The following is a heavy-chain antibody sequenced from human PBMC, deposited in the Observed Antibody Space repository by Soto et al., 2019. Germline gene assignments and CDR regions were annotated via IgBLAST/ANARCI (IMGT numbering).Heavy chain of an antibody. Sequence: GGSLRLSCAASGFTVSSNYMSWVRQAPGKGLEWVSVIYSGGSTYYADSVKGRFTISRHNSKNTLYLQMNSLRAEDTSVYYCAMTTIRYCSGGSCDSFYYGMDVWGQGTTVTVSS. V-gene: IGHV3-53*04. CDR1: GFTVSSNY. CDR2: IYSGGST. D-gene: IGHD2-15*01. CDR3: AMTTIRYCSGGSCDSFYYGMDV. J-gene: IGHJ6*02.